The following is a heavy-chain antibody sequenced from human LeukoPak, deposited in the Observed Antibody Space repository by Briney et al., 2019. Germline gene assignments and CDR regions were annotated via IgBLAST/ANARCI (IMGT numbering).Heavy chain of an antibody. V-gene: IGHV3-23*01. J-gene: IGHJ4*02. CDR3: AKGALSMIVVVTWSDY. Sequence: GGSLRLSCAASGFTFSSYAMSGVRQAPGKGLEWVSAISGSGGSTYYADSVKGRFTISRDNSKNTLYLQMNSLRAEDTAVYYCAKGALSMIVVVTWSDYWGQGTLVTVSS. CDR2: ISGSGGST. CDR1: GFTFSSYA. D-gene: IGHD3-22*01.